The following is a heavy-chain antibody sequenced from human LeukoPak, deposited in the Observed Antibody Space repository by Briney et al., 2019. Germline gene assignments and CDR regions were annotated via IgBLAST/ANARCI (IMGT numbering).Heavy chain of an antibody. V-gene: IGHV3-23*01. CDR1: GFTFSSYA. CDR3: ARAKFRVTAIRYFEY. D-gene: IGHD2-21*02. Sequence: GGSLRLSCAASGFTFSSYAMTWVRQAPGKGLEWVSGISGSGGSTYYADSVKGRFTISRDNSKNTLYLQMNSLRAEDTAVYYCARAKFRVTAIRYFEYWGQGTLVTVSS. CDR2: ISGSGGST. J-gene: IGHJ4*02.